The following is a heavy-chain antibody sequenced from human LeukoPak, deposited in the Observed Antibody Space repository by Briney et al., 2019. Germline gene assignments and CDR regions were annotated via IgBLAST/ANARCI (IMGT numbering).Heavy chain of an antibody. Sequence: GGSLRLSCAASGFTFSGSAMHWVRQASGKGLEWVGRIRSKPNSHATEYAASVKGRFTISRDDSKNTAYLQMKSLKIEDTAVYYCIRQSVSGYYYYYMDVWGKGTTVTVSS. D-gene: IGHD5/OR15-5a*01. V-gene: IGHV3-73*01. CDR2: IRSKPNSHAT. CDR1: GFTFSGSA. CDR3: IRQSVSGYYYYYMDV. J-gene: IGHJ6*03.